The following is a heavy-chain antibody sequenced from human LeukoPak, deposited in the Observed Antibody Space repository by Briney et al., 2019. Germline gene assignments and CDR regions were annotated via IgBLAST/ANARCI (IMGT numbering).Heavy chain of an antibody. CDR3: ARQEYRQWLGHFDY. J-gene: IGHJ4*02. V-gene: IGHV5-51*01. CDR2: IYPGDSDT. Sequence: GESLKISCKGSGYSFTSYWIGWVRQMPGRGLEWMGIIYPGDSDTRYSPSLQGQVTISADKSISTAYLQWSSLKASDTAMYYCARQEYRQWLGHFDYWGQGTLVTVSS. D-gene: IGHD6-19*01. CDR1: GYSFTSYW.